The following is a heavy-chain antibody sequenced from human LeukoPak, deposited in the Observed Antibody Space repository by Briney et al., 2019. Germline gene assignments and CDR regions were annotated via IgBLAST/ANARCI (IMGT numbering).Heavy chain of an antibody. D-gene: IGHD6-13*01. CDR3: ARDKPERAAGHEDY. CDR2: ISSYYGNT. Sequence: ASVKVSCKASGYTFTSYVISWVRQAPGQGREWMGWISSYYGNTHYAQKLQGRVTMTTDTSTSTAYIELRSLRSDDAAVYYCARDKPERAAGHEDYWGQGTLVTVSS. V-gene: IGHV1-18*01. CDR1: GYTFTSYV. J-gene: IGHJ4*02.